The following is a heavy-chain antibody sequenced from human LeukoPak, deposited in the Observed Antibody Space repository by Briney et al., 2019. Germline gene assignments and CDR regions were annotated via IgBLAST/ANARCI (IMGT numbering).Heavy chain of an antibody. J-gene: IGHJ4*02. V-gene: IGHV3-9*03. CDR2: ISWNSGSI. CDR3: AKDRYGGNSGLLDY. D-gene: IGHD4-23*01. Sequence: GRSLRLSCAASGFTFDDYAMLWVRQAPGKGLEWVSGISWNSGSIGYADSVKGRFTISRDNAKNSLYLQMNSLRAEDMALYYCAKDRYGGNSGLLDYWGQGTLVTVSS. CDR1: GFTFDDYA.